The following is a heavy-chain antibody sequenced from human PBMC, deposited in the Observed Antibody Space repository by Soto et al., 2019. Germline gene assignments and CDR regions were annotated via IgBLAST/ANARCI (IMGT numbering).Heavy chain of an antibody. J-gene: IGHJ3*02. CDR2: INPKTGDT. Sequence: QVQLVQSGAEVKKPGASMKVSCKASGYIFTGHFMHWVRLAPGQGLEWMGWINPKTGDTGYAQKFQGRVTLTRDTSINTAYMDLNSLISDDTAVYYCVRGGSMIVAATLKTPFDIWGQGTMVTVSS. V-gene: IGHV1-2*02. CDR1: GYIFTGHF. CDR3: VRGGSMIVAATLKTPFDI. D-gene: IGHD3-22*01.